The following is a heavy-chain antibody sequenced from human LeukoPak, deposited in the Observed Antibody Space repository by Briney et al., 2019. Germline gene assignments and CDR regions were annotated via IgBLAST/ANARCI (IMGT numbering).Heavy chain of an antibody. CDR2: IYPGDSDT. D-gene: IGHD2-2*01. J-gene: IGHJ4*02. V-gene: IGHV5-51*01. Sequence: GESLKISCRGSGYSFNTYWIGWVRQMPGKGLEWRGIIYPGDSDTRYSPSFRGQVTMSADKSINTAYLQWSSLKASDTAMYFCARRQGCSTSSCPPDSWGQGTLVTVSS. CDR1: GYSFNTYW. CDR3: ARRQGCSTSSCPPDS.